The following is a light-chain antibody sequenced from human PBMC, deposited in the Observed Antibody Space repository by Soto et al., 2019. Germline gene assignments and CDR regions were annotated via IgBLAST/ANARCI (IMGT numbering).Light chain of an antibody. V-gene: IGLV2-14*01. J-gene: IGLJ1*01. CDR2: EVS. CDR3: SSYTSSSTPLYV. CDR1: SSDVGGYNY. Sequence: SALAQPASVSGSPGQSITISCTGTSSDVGGYNYVSWYQQHPGKAHKLMIYEVSNRPSGVSNRFSGSKSGNTASLTISGLQAEDEADYYCSSYTSSSTPLYVFGTGTKVTVL.